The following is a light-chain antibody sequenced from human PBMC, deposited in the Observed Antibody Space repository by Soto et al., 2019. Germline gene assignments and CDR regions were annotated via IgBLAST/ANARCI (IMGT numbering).Light chain of an antibody. CDR1: QSISSW. Sequence: DIQMTQSPSTLSASVGDRVTITCRASQSISSWLAWYQQKPGKAPKLLIYKASSLESGVPSSFSGSGSGTDFTLTSCRLQTDDFAIDYCQQYNSYWTFSQGTKVEIK. CDR2: KAS. J-gene: IGKJ1*01. CDR3: QQYNSYWT. V-gene: IGKV1-5*03.